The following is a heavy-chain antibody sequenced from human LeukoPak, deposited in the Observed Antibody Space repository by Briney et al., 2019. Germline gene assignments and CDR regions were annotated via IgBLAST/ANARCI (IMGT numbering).Heavy chain of an antibody. CDR1: GFTFSSNA. D-gene: IGHD2-2*01. CDR3: TKDRRTSWAIDY. V-gene: IGHV3-30*18. CDR2: ISYDEDNK. J-gene: IGHJ4*02. Sequence: GRSLRLSCAASGFTFSSNAMHWVRQAPAKGLEWVAVISYDEDNKYHADSVKGRFTISRDNSKSTLYLQMNDLRTEDSAVYFCTKDRRTSWAIDYWGQGTLVTVSS.